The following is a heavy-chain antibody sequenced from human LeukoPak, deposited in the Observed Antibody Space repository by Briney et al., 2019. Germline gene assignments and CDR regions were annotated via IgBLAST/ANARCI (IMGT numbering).Heavy chain of an antibody. CDR2: ISSSGSTI. Sequence: GGSLRLSCAASGFTFSDYYMSWIRQAPGKGLEWVSYISSSGSTIYYADSVKGRFTISRDNAKNSLYLQMNSLRAEDTAVYYCARDLSTSWYYFDYWGQGTLVTVSS. V-gene: IGHV3-11*04. CDR3: ARDLSTSWYYFDY. CDR1: GFTFSDYY. D-gene: IGHD6-13*01. J-gene: IGHJ4*02.